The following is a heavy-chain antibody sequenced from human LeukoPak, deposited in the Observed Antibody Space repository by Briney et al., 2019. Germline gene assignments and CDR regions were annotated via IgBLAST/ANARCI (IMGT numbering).Heavy chain of an antibody. D-gene: IGHD3-10*01. J-gene: IGHJ6*02. CDR1: GFTFSSYW. CDR3: ARDLVLWFGEPHMDV. V-gene: IGHV3-7*01. Sequence: GGSLRLSCAASGFTFSSYWMSWVRQAPGKGLEWVANIKQDGSEKYYVDSVKGRLTISRDNAKNSLYLQMNSLRAEDTAVYYCARDLVLWFGEPHMDVWGQGPRSPSP. CDR2: IKQDGSEK.